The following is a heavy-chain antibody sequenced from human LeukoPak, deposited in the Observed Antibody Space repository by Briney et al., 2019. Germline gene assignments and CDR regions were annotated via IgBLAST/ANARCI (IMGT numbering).Heavy chain of an antibody. Sequence: GGALRLSCAASVFTFSDDSMSCVREAPGEGLEWGSSIISTINYINYADSVKGRVTISREKAKNSLFLQMNSLRAEDTALYYCARFLKTGYWAQYYYIALWGRGTLVTVYS. CDR2: IISTINYI. CDR1: VFTFSDDS. D-gene: IGHD3-9*01. V-gene: IGHV3-21*01. J-gene: IGHJ2*01. CDR3: ARFLKTGYWAQYYYIAL.